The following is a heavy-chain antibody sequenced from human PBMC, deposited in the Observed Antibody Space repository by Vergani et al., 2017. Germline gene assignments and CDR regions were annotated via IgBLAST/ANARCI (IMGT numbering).Heavy chain of an antibody. D-gene: IGHD4-11*01. V-gene: IGHV1-69*01. CDR1: GGTFSSYA. CDR3: AGSLMDYSNYGGYYYYYYMDV. Sequence: QVQLVQSGAEVKKPGSSVKVSCKASGGTFSSYAISWVRQAPGQGLEWMGGIIPIFGTANYAQKFQGRVTITADESTSTAYMELSSLRSEDTAVYYCAGSLMDYSNYGGYYYYYYMDVWGKGTTVTVSS. J-gene: IGHJ6*03. CDR2: IIPIFGTA.